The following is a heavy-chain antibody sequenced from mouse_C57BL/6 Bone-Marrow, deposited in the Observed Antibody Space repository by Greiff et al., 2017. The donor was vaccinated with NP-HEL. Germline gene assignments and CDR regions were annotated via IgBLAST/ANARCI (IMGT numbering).Heavy chain of an antibody. CDR1: GYTFTDYY. J-gene: IGHJ2*01. D-gene: IGHD1-1*01. V-gene: IGHV1-77*01. CDR2: IGPGSGST. CDR3: ARSVTTVGFDY. Sequence: QVQLQQSGAELVKPGASVKISCKASGYTFTDYYINWVKQRPGQGLEWIGKIGPGSGSTYYNEKFKGKATLTADKSSSTAYMQLSNLASEDSAVYFCARSVTTVGFDYWGQGTTLTVSS.